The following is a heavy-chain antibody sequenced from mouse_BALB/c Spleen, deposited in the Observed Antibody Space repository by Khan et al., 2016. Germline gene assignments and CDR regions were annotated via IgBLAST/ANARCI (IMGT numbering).Heavy chain of an antibody. J-gene: IGHJ3*01. V-gene: IGHV1S56*01. CDR3: ASELVY. CDR2: IYPGDGTT. Sequence: VQLQESGPELVKPGTLVKISCKASGYTFTSYDINWVKQRPGQGLEWIGWIYPGDGTTKHNEKFKGKATLTADKSSRTAYMQLRSLSSETSAVYFCASELVYWGQGTLVTVSA. CDR1: GYTFTSYD.